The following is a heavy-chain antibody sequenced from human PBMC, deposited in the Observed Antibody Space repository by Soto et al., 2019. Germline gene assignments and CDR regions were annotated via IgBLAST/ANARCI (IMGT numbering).Heavy chain of an antibody. CDR2: ISYDGSNK. CDR1: GFTFSSYG. CDR3: AKDQSEDYGDYVTDYYGMDV. J-gene: IGHJ6*02. D-gene: IGHD4-17*01. V-gene: IGHV3-30*18. Sequence: PGGSLRLSCAASGFTFSSYGMHWVRQAQGKGLEWVAVISYDGSNKYYADSVKGRFTISRDNSKNTLYLQMNSLRAEDTAVYYCAKDQSEDYGDYVTDYYGMDVWGQGTTVTVSS.